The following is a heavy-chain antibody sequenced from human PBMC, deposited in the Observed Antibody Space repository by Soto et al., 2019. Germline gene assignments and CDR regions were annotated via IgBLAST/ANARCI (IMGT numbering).Heavy chain of an antibody. V-gene: IGHV1-8*01. Sequence: QVQLVQSGAEVREPGASVTVSSKASGCSFTSLDINWVRQTAGQGLEWMGWMQPSTGRTGYAQKFQGRVTMTRDTSINTAYMELTTPASDDTAFYYCARGVSAGVDYWGQGTLVTVSS. CDR1: GCSFTSLD. D-gene: IGHD1-26*01. J-gene: IGHJ4*02. CDR2: MQPSTGRT. CDR3: ARGVSAGVDY.